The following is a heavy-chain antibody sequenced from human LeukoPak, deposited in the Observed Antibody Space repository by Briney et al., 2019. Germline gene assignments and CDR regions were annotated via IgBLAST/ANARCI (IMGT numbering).Heavy chain of an antibody. CDR1: GFTFSSYG. CDR3: GGNRPTNPPIDY. CDR2: IRYDGSNK. J-gene: IGHJ4*02. D-gene: IGHD1-14*01. Sequence: GGSLRLSCAASGFTFSSYGMHWVRQAPGKGLEWVAFIRYDGSNKYYADSVKGRFTISRDNSKNTLYLQMNSLRTEDTAVYYCGGNRPTNPPIDYWGQGTLVTVSS. V-gene: IGHV3-30*02.